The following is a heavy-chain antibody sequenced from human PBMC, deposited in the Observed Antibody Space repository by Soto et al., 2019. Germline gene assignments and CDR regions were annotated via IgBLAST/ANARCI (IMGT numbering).Heavy chain of an antibody. CDR1: GGSISSGDYY. Sequence: SETLSLTWTVSGGSISSGDYYWSWIRQPPGKGLEWIGYIYYSGSTYYNPSLKSRVTISVDTSKNQFSLKLSSVTAADTAVYYCARETAYDSRGYYYVIDYWGQGTLVTVSS. J-gene: IGHJ4*02. V-gene: IGHV4-30-4*01. CDR3: ARETAYDSRGYYYVIDY. CDR2: IYYSGST. D-gene: IGHD3-22*01.